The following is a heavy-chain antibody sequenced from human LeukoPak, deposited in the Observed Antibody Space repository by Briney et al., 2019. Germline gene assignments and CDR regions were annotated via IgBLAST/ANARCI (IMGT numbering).Heavy chain of an antibody. V-gene: IGHV3-21*01. Sequence: GGSLRLSCAASGFTFSSYSMNWVRQAPGKGLEWVSSISSSSSYIYYADSVKGRFTISRGNAKNSLYLQMNSLRAEDTAVYYCASRDILTGYELYYFDYWGQGTLVTVSS. CDR2: ISSSSSYI. J-gene: IGHJ4*02. CDR1: GFTFSSYS. D-gene: IGHD3-9*01. CDR3: ASRDILTGYELYYFDY.